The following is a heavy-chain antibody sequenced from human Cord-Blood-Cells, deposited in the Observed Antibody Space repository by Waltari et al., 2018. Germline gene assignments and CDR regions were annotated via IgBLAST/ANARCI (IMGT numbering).Heavy chain of an antibody. V-gene: IGHV4-59*08. J-gene: IGHJ3*02. CDR3: ARPAPYGSSWQDAFDI. CDR2: INYSGSN. Sequence: QVQLQESGPGLVKPSETLSPTCTVSGGSISSYYWSWIRQPPGKGLEWIGYINYSGSNNSHPSPKCRLTIYVDTPKNPVSLKLSSVTGADTGVYYLARPAPYGSSWQDAFDIWGQGTMVTVSS. CDR1: GGSISSYY. D-gene: IGHD6-13*01.